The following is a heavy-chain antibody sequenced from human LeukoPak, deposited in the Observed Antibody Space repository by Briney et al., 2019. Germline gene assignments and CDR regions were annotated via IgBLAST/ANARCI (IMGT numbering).Heavy chain of an antibody. CDR1: GGTFSSYA. D-gene: IGHD6-19*01. V-gene: IGHV1-69*04. CDR3: ARPSSSGWYVDAFDI. Sequence: ASVKVSCKASGGTFSSYAISWVRQAPGQGLEWMGRIIPILGIANYAQKFQGRVTITADKSTSTAYMELSSLRSEDTAVYYCARPSSSGWYVDAFDIWGQGTMVTVSS. J-gene: IGHJ3*02. CDR2: IIPILGIA.